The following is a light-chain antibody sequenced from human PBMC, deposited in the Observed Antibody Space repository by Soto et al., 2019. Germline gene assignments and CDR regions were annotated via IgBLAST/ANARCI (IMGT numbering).Light chain of an antibody. V-gene: IGKV3-20*01. CDR2: GAS. CDR3: QQYGSSLLYT. CDR1: QSVSSNY. Sequence: EIVLTQSPGTLSLSPGERATLSCRASQSVSSNYLAWYQQKPGQAPRLLIYGASSRATDIPDRFRGSGSGTDFTLTISRLEPEDFALYYCQQYGSSLLYTFGQGTKLEIK. J-gene: IGKJ2*01.